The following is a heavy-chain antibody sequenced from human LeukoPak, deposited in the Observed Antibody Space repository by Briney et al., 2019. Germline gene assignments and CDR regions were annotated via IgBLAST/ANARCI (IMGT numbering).Heavy chain of an antibody. CDR2: IYTSGST. J-gene: IGHJ4*02. CDR3: ARDRSGSGNGFLYYFDY. V-gene: IGHV4-61*02. D-gene: IGHD3-10*01. Sequence: PSQTLSLTCTVSGGSISSGSYYWSWIRQPAGKGLEWIGRIYTSGSTNYNPSLKSRVTISVDTSKNQFSLKLSSVTAADTAVYYCARDRSGSGNGFLYYFDYWGQGTLVTVSS. CDR1: GGSISSGSYY.